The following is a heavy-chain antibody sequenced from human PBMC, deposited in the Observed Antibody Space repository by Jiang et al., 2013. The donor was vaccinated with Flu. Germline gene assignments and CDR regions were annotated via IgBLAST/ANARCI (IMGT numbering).Heavy chain of an antibody. CDR1: GGSFSGYY. CDR3: ARAGRGYCSGGSCYRPPGW. V-gene: IGHV4-34*01. CDR2: INHSGST. D-gene: IGHD2-15*01. Sequence: LSLTCAVYGGSFSGYYWSWIRPAPRKGLEWIGEINHSGSTNYNPSLKSRVTISVDTSKNQFSLKLSSVTAADTAVYYCARAGRGYCSGGSCYRPPGWWGQGTLVTVSS. J-gene: IGHJ4*02.